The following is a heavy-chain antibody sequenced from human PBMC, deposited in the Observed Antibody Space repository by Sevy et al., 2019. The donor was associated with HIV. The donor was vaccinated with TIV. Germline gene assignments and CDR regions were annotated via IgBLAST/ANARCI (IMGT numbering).Heavy chain of an antibody. V-gene: IGHV3-7*01. Sequence: GGSLRLSCAASGFGFSSFWMSWVGQSPGKGLEWVANIKEDGSEKYYVDSVKGRFTISRDNAKNSLYLQMNSLRAEDTAVYYCAREGQWSHPGDYWGQGTLVTVSS. D-gene: IGHD2-15*01. CDR2: IKEDGSEK. J-gene: IGHJ4*02. CDR3: AREGQWSHPGDY. CDR1: GFGFSSFW.